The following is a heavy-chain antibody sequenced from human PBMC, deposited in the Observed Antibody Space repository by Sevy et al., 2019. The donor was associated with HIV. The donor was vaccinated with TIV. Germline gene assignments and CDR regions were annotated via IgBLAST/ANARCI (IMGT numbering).Heavy chain of an antibody. CDR1: GFTFNTHA. V-gene: IGHV3-30*04. D-gene: IGHD5-18*01. Sequence: GGSLRLSCAASGFTFNTHAMHWVRQAPGKGLEWVALISYDGIIKYYADSVKGRLTISRDNSKNTLSLQLNSLRVEDTAVYYCAREGGYTSALSPRNHWGQGTLVTVSS. CDR3: AREGGYTSALSPRNH. J-gene: IGHJ4*02. CDR2: ISYDGIIK.